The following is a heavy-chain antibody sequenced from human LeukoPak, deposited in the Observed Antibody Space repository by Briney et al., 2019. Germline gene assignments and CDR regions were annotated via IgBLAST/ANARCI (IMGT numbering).Heavy chain of an antibody. CDR3: AREGFDAFDI. J-gene: IGHJ3*02. V-gene: IGHV4-61*01. CDR1: GGSISSSSYY. Sequence: SETLSLTCTVSGGSISSSSYYWSWIRQPPGKGLEWIGYIYYSGSTKYNPSLKSRVTIPVDTSKYQFSLKLSSVTAADTAMYYCAREGFDAFDIWGQGTMVTVSS. CDR2: IYYSGST.